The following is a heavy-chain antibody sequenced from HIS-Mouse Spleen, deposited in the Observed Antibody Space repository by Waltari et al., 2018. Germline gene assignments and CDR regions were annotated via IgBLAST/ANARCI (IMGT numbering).Heavy chain of an antibody. Sequence: QLQLQESGPGLVKPSETLSLTCNVSGGSISSSRYYLGWIRQPPGKGLEWIGSIYYSGSTYYNPSLKSRVTISVDTSKNQFSLKLSSVTAADTAVYYCAREIPYSSSWYDWYFDLWGRGTLVTVSS. CDR1: GGSISSSRYY. J-gene: IGHJ2*01. CDR3: AREIPYSSSWYDWYFDL. CDR2: IYYSGST. D-gene: IGHD6-13*01. V-gene: IGHV4-39*07.